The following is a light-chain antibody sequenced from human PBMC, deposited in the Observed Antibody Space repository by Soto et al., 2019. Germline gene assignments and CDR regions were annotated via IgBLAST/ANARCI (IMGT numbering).Light chain of an antibody. CDR3: QQYDNLPYT. V-gene: IGKV1-33*01. CDR1: QDISNY. CDR2: DAS. J-gene: IGKJ2*01. Sequence: DLQMTQSPSSQSASVGDRVTITCQASQDISNYLNWYQQKPGKAPKLLIYDASNLETGVPSRFSGSGSGTDFTFTISSLQPEDIATYYCQQYDNLPYTFGQGTKLEIK.